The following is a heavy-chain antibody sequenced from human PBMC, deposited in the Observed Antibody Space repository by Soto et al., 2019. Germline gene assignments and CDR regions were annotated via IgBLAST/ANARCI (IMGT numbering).Heavy chain of an antibody. V-gene: IGHV4-31*03. CDR1: GGSISSGGYY. D-gene: IGHD6-13*01. CDR2: IYYSGST. J-gene: IGHJ3*02. Sequence: QVQLQESGPGLVKPSQTLSLTCTVSGGSISSGGYYWSWIRQHPGKGLEWSGYIYYSGSTYYNPSLKSRVTISVDTSKNQFSLKLSSVTAADTAVYYCARDREAAAGIIYAFDIWGQGTMVTVSS. CDR3: ARDREAAAGIIYAFDI.